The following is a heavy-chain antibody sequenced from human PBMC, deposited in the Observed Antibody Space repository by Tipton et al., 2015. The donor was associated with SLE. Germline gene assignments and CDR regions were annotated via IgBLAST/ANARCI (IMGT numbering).Heavy chain of an antibody. CDR3: AKDGGREIVGALQH. D-gene: IGHD1-26*01. CDR1: GFTVSSNY. Sequence: SLRLSCAASGFTVSSNYMSWVRQAPGKGLEWVSVIYSGGSTYHADSVKGRFTISRDNSKNTLYLQMNSLRAEDTAVYYCAKDGGREIVGALQHWGQGTLVTVSS. V-gene: IGHV3-53*01. CDR2: IYSGGST. J-gene: IGHJ1*01.